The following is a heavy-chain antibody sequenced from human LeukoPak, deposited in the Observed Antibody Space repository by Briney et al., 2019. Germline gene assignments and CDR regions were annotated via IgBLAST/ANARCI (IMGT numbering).Heavy chain of an antibody. CDR3: ATDSPTRDIVVVVAATPAAFDI. Sequence: ASVKVSCKASGYTFTNYYIHWVRQAPGQGLEWMGIINPSGGSTSYTQKFQGRVTMTRDTSTSTVYMELSSLRSEDTAVYYCATDSPTRDIVVVVAATPAAFDIWGQGTMVTVSS. V-gene: IGHV1-46*01. CDR1: GYTFTNYY. D-gene: IGHD2-15*01. J-gene: IGHJ3*02. CDR2: INPSGGST.